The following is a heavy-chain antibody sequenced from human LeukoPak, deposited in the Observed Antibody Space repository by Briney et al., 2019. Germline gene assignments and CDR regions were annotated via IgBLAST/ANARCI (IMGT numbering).Heavy chain of an antibody. J-gene: IGHJ6*03. CDR1: GGFIFSSSYY. V-gene: IGHV4-39*02. Sequence: SETLSLTCTVSGGFIFSSSYYWGWLRQPPGKGLEWLGSIYYNGGTFYNPSLKSRVSISVDTSNNHFSLDLNSVTAADTAVYYCARNAGSRPHEEYYYYYMDVWGKGTTVTVS. D-gene: IGHD1-14*01. CDR3: ARNAGSRPHEEYYYYYMDV. CDR2: IYYNGGT.